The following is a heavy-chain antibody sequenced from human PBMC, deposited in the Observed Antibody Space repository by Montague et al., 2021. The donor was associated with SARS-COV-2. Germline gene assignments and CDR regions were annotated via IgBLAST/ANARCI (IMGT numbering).Heavy chain of an antibody. V-gene: IGHV4-4*02. CDR1: GGSISTSNW. Sequence: SETLSLTCAVSGGSISTSNWCNWVRQPPGKGLEWIGQIYHNGTSNYNTSLKSRVTISVDKSKNQFSLQLNSVTPEDTAVYYCARAERGSCGDGNCYQYFFDYWGQGTLVTVSS. CDR3: ARAERGSCGDGNCYQYFFDY. J-gene: IGHJ4*02. D-gene: IGHD2-15*01. CDR2: IYHNGTS.